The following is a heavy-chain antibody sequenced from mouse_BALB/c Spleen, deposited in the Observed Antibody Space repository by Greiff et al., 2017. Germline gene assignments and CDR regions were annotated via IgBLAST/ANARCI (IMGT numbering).Heavy chain of an antibody. Sequence: VQLQQSGPELVKPGASVKISCKASGYTFTDYNMHWVKQSHGKSLEWIGYIYPYNGGTGYNQKFKSKATLTVDNSSSTAYRELRSLTSEDSAVYYCAHRYDWFAYWGQGTLVTVSA. CDR2: IYPYNGGT. V-gene: IGHV1S29*02. CDR3: AHRYDWFAY. D-gene: IGHD2-14*01. CDR1: GYTFTDYN. J-gene: IGHJ3*01.